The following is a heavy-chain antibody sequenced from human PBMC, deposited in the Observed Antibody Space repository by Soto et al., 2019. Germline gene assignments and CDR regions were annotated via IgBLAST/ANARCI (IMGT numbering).Heavy chain of an antibody. J-gene: IGHJ4*02. CDR3: ARPTVIHIIVPPDY. CDR1: GFTFSTYS. Sequence: GGSLRLSCAASGFTFSTYSIHWVRQAPCKGLEWVAVISYDGSNKHYAESVKGRFTISRDNSKNKLYLQMNSLRADDTSVYYCARPTVIHIIVPPDYSCQSTLTPVCS. V-gene: IGHV3-30*04. D-gene: IGHD2-15*01. CDR2: ISYDGSNK.